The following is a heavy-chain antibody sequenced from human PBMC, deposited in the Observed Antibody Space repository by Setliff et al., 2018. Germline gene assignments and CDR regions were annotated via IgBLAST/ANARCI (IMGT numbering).Heavy chain of an antibody. CDR3: ALRRGNEWHLVRWFDP. Sequence: SGPTLVNPTQTLTLTCTFSGFSLSTNIVGVAWIRQPPGKGLEWLAVIYWDGDKRYSPSLKSRLTITKDTSKNQVVLTMTNMDPVDTATYYCALRRGNEWHLVRWFDPWGPGIQVTVSS. J-gene: IGHJ5*02. CDR1: GFSLSTNIVG. D-gene: IGHD6-6*01. CDR2: IYWDGDK. V-gene: IGHV2-5*02.